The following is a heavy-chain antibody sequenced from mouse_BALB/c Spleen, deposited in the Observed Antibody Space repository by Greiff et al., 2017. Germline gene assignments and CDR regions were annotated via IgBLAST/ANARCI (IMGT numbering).Heavy chain of an antibody. V-gene: IGHV14-3*02. CDR2: IDPANGNT. D-gene: IGHD1-1*01. J-gene: IGHJ2*01. CDR3: ARSELHYCGKDY. Sequence: EVKLVESGAELVKPGASVKLSCTASGFNIKDTYMHWVKQRPEQGLEWIGRIDPANGNTKYDPKFQGKATITADTSSNTAYLQLSSLTSEDTAVYYCARSELHYCGKDYWGQGTTLTVSS. CDR1: GFNIKDTY.